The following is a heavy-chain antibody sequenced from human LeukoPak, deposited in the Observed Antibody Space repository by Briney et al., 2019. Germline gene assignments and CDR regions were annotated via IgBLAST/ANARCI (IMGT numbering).Heavy chain of an antibody. J-gene: IGHJ6*02. V-gene: IGHV3-33*01. CDR3: ARDRIAVGYGMDV. Sequence: PGGSLRLSCAASGFTFSSYGMHWVRQAPGKGLEWVAVIWYDGSNKYYADSVKGRFTISRDNSKNTLYLQMNSLRAEDTAVYYCARDRIAVGYGMDVWGQGTTVTVSS. CDR1: GFTFSSYG. D-gene: IGHD6-19*01. CDR2: IWYDGSNK.